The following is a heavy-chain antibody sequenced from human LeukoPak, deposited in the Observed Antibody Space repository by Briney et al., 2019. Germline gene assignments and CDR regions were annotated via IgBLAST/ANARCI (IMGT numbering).Heavy chain of an antibody. V-gene: IGHV3-7*01. CDR3: AKASYSSGWGALGY. Sequence: PGGSLRLSCAASGFTFSSYWMSWVRQAPGKGLEWVANIKQDGSEKYYADSVKGRFTISRDNSKNTLYLQMNSLRVEDTAVYYCAKASYSSGWGALGYWGQGTLVTVSS. D-gene: IGHD6-19*01. CDR1: GFTFSSYW. CDR2: IKQDGSEK. J-gene: IGHJ4*02.